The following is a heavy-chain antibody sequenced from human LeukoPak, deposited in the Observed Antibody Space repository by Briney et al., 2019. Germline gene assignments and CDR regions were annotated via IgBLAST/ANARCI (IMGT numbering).Heavy chain of an antibody. CDR1: GFTFSNYW. D-gene: IGHD4/OR15-4a*01. Sequence: PGGSLRLSCAASGFTFSNYWMTWVRQAPGKGLEWVAHINQDGNKKYYVDSVKGRFTIFRDNAKNSLYLQMNSLRAEDTAVYYCATGDYGVHGDHWGQGILVTVSS. V-gene: IGHV3-7*03. J-gene: IGHJ4*02. CDR2: INQDGNKK. CDR3: ATGDYGVHGDH.